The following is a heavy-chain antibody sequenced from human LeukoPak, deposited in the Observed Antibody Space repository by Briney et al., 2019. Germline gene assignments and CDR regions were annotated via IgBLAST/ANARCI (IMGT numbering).Heavy chain of an antibody. CDR1: GFTVSSNY. CDR3: ARVGYYYDSSGYYPTARPWYFDL. CDR2: TYSGGST. V-gene: IGHV3-53*01. J-gene: IGHJ2*01. D-gene: IGHD3-22*01. Sequence: PGGSLRLSCAASGFTVSSNYMSWVRQAPGKGLEWVSVTYSGGSTYYADSVKGRFTISRDNSKNTLYLQMNSLRAEDTAVYYCARVGYYYDSSGYYPTARPWYFDLWGRGTLVTVSS.